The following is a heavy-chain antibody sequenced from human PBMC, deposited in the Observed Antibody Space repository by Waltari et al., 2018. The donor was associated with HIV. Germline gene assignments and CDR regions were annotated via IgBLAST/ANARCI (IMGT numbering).Heavy chain of an antibody. CDR3: ARLGTGWDFDY. J-gene: IGHJ4*02. Sequence: QVQLVESGGGVVQPGRSLRLSCAGSGFTFSRYGMHWVRQAPGKGLEWVAVIWHDGSNKYYVDSVKGRFTISRDNSKNTLYVQMNSLRAEDTAVYYCARLGTGWDFDYWGQGTLVTVSS. D-gene: IGHD6-19*01. V-gene: IGHV3-33*01. CDR1: GFTFSRYG. CDR2: IWHDGSNK.